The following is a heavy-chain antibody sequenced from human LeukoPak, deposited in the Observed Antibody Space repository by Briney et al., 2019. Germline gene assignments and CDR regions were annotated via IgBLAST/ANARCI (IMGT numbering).Heavy chain of an antibody. V-gene: IGHV1-2*02. Sequence: ASVKVSSRGPGYTFSNHHLHWGRQPLEQGLGWMGWINPDTGKTNFAQKFEGRVTMTRETSINTAYMELSRLGPDDTAIYYCARAQSESTGHYDFFEYWGQGSLVTVSS. CDR3: ARAQSESTGHYDFFEY. D-gene: IGHD3-9*01. CDR1: GYTFSNHH. CDR2: INPDTGKT. J-gene: IGHJ4*02.